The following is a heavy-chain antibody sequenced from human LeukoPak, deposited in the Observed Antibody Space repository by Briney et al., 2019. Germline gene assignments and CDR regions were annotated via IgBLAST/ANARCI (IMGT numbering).Heavy chain of an antibody. CDR2: MNPNSGNT. D-gene: IGHD4-17*01. J-gene: IGHJ5*02. CDR1: GYTFTSYD. V-gene: IGHV1-8*01. Sequence: ASVKVSCKASGYTFTSYDINWVRQATGQGLEWMGWMNPNSGNTGYAQKFQGRVTMIRNTSISTAYMELSSLRSEDTAVYYCARALTGSPSWHDYGDRTWEANWFDPWGQGTLVTVSS. CDR3: ARALTGSPSWHDYGDRTWEANWFDP.